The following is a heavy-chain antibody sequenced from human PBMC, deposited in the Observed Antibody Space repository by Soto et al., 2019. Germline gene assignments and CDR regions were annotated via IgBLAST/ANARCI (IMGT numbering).Heavy chain of an antibody. CDR3: TRELGYCSGGSCAYFDY. V-gene: IGHV3-49*04. CDR1: GFTFGDYA. CDR2: IRSKAYGGTT. D-gene: IGHD2-15*01. J-gene: IGHJ4*02. Sequence: GGSLRLSCTASGFTFGDYAMSWVRQAPGKGLEWGGFIRSKAYGGTTEYAASVKGRFTISRDDSKSIAYLQMNSLKTEDTAVYYCTRELGYCSGGSCAYFDYWGQGTLVTVSS.